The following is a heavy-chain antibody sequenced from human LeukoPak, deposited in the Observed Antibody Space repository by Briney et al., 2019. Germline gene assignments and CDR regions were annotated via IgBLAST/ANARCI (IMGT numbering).Heavy chain of an antibody. D-gene: IGHD2-15*01. CDR1: GFTLSSNY. CDR3: ARDFSGYCSGGTCYFGY. V-gene: IGHV3-66*01. J-gene: IGHJ4*02. CDR2: LYSGGSA. Sequence: PGGSLRLSCTASGFTLSSNYMSWVRQAPGKGLEWVSTLYSGGSAYYADSVEGRFIVSRDDSKNTLFLQMNSLRAEDTAVYYCARDFSGYCSGGTCYFGYWGQGTLVTVSS.